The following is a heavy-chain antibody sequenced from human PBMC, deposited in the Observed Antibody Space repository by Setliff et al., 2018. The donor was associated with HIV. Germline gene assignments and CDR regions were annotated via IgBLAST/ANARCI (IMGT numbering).Heavy chain of an antibody. CDR1: GGSINSYY. V-gene: IGHV4-34*01. CDR3: ARRVADFDY. D-gene: IGHD3-3*01. CDR2: INPSGNT. Sequence: SETLSLTCTVSGGSINSYYWTWIRQSPKKGLEWIGDINPSGNTNYNPSLKSRVTISVDTSKNQFSLKLSSVTAADTAFYYCARRVADFDYWGQGALVTVSS. J-gene: IGHJ4*02.